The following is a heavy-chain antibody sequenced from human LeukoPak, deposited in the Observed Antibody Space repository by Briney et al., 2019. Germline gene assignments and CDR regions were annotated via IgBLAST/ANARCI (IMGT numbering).Heavy chain of an antibody. Sequence: TGGSLRLSCGASGFTFGTYWMHWVRHAPGKGLVWVSGINSDGETTTYADSVKGRFTISRDNAKNTLYLQMNNLRAEDTAIYYCATDYYVSGSYYRLFYWGQGTLVTVSS. V-gene: IGHV3-74*01. J-gene: IGHJ4*02. CDR1: GFTFGTYW. CDR3: ATDYYVSGSYYRLFY. D-gene: IGHD3-10*01. CDR2: INSDGETT.